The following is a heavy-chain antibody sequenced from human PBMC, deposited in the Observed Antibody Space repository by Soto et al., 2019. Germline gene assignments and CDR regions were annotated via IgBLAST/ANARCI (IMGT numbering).Heavy chain of an antibody. V-gene: IGHV3-30-3*01. CDR3: TRADLTVTLSVFDP. D-gene: IGHD4-17*01. CDR2: ISDDGSTK. Sequence: QVQLVESGGGVVQPGRSLRLSCAASGFIFSRYAMHWVRQAPGKGLGWVALISDDGSTKYYADSVKGRFTISRDNSKNTLYLQMNSLSAEDTAVYYCTRADLTVTLSVFDPWGQGTLVTVSS. CDR1: GFIFSRYA. J-gene: IGHJ5*02.